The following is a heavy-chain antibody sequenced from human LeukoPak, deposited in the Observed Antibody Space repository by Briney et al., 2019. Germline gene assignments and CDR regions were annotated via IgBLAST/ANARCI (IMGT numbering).Heavy chain of an antibody. CDR1: GFTFSSYA. J-gene: IGHJ4*02. CDR3: AKDDCSSTSCYVVDY. CDR2: ISASGGST. Sequence: GGSLRLSCAASGFTFSSYAMTWVRQALGKGLEWVSAISASGGSTYYADSVKGRFTISRDNSKNTLFLQMNSLRAEDTAVYYCAKDDCSSTSCYVVDYWGQGTLVTVSS. D-gene: IGHD2-2*01. V-gene: IGHV3-23*01.